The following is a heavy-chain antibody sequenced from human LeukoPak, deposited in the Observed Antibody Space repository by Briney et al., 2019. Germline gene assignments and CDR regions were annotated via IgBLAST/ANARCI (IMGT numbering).Heavy chain of an antibody. CDR1: GGSISSYY. J-gene: IGHJ3*02. Sequence: TSETLSLTCTVSGGSISSYYWSWIRQPPGRGLEWIGYIYYSGSTNYNPSLKSRVTISVDTSKNQFSLKLSSVTAADTAVYYCARDGYNLDDAFDIWGQGTMVTVSS. D-gene: IGHD5-24*01. CDR3: ARDGYNLDDAFDI. CDR2: IYYSGST. V-gene: IGHV4-59*01.